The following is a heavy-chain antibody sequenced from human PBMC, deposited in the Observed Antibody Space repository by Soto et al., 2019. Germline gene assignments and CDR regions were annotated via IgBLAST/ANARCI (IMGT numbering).Heavy chain of an antibody. V-gene: IGHV5-10-1*01. CDR3: AIPEPGDGYNVGPVAGFDI. Sequence: GESLKISCKGSGYSFTSYWITWVRQMPGKGLEWMGRIDPSDSYTNYSPSFQGHVTISTDKSISTAYLQWSSLKASDTAMYYCAIPEPGDGYNVGPVAGFDIWGQGTMVTVSS. CDR1: GYSFTSYW. CDR2: IDPSDSYT. J-gene: IGHJ3*02. D-gene: IGHD5-12*01.